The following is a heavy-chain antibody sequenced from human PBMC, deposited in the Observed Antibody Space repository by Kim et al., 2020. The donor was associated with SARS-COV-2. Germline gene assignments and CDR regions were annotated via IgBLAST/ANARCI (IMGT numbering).Heavy chain of an antibody. V-gene: IGHV4-39*07. CDR1: GGSISSSSYY. D-gene: IGHD3-16*01. CDR3: ASLKGYVPKNFDY. J-gene: IGHJ4*02. CDR2: IYYSGST. Sequence: SETLSLTCTVSGGSISSSSYYWGWIRQPPGKGLEWIGSIYYSGSTYYNPSLKSRVTISVDTSKNQFSLKLSSVTAADTAVYYCASLKGYVPKNFDYWGQGTLVTVSS.